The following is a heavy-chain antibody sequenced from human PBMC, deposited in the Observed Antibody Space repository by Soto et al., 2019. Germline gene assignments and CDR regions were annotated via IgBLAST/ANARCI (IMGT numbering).Heavy chain of an antibody. D-gene: IGHD3-10*01. J-gene: IGHJ6*02. CDR1: GFTFSSHG. V-gene: IGHV3-33*01. CDR3: VRTGETYYYYGMDV. Sequence: GGSLRLSCAASGFTFSSHGMHWVRQAPGRGLEWVAVIWYDGSNKYYADSVKGRFTISRDNSKNTLYLQMNSLRAEDTAVYYCVRTGETYYYYGMDVWGQGTTVTVSS. CDR2: IWYDGSNK.